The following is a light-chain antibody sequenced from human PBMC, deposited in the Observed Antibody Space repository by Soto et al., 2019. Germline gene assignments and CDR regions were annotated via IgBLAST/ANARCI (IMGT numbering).Light chain of an antibody. CDR2: GAS. CDR3: QQYNNWPWT. CDR1: QSVSSN. Sequence: ERVMTQSPATLSVSPGERATLSCRASQSVSSNLAWYQQKPGQAPRLLIYGASTRATGIPAGFSGSGSGTEFTLTISSLQSEDFAVYYCQQYNNWPWTFGQGTKVDIK. V-gene: IGKV3-15*01. J-gene: IGKJ1*01.